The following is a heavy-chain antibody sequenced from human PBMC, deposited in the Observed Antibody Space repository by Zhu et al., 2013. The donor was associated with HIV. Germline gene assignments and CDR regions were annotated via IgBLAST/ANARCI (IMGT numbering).Heavy chain of an antibody. Sequence: QVQLVQAGAEVKKPGASVKVSCKTSGYTFTDYYIHWVRQAPGQGLEWMGWINPNSGGTKYAQKFQGRVTMTRDTSTSTVYMELSSLRSEDTAVYYCASITVTSYFWGQGTLVTVSS. CDR3: ASITVTSYF. J-gene: IGHJ4*02. CDR1: GYTFTDYY. D-gene: IGHD4-17*01. V-gene: IGHV1-2*02. CDR2: INPNSGGT.